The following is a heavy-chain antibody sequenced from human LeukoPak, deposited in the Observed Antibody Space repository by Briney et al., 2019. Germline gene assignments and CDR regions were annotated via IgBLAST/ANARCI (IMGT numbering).Heavy chain of an antibody. Sequence: GASVKVSCKASGYTFTCYYMHWVRQAPGQGLEWMGWINPNSGGTNYAQKFQGRVTMTRDTSISTAYMELSRLRSDDTAVYYCARDGGGIVVVPAAIRTSGFDPWGQGTLVTVSS. CDR1: GYTFTCYY. CDR3: ARDGGGIVVVPAAIRTSGFDP. D-gene: IGHD2-2*02. CDR2: INPNSGGT. J-gene: IGHJ5*02. V-gene: IGHV1-2*02.